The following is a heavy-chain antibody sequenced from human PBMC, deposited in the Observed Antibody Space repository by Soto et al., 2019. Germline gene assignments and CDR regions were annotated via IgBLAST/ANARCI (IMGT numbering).Heavy chain of an antibody. D-gene: IGHD1-26*01. Sequence: GESLKISFKGSGYSFDNYWIGWVRQMPGKGLEWMAIVYPGDSDRRYSPSFQGQVTISADQSISTAYLQSSSLKASDTANYYCVRYRSRDYYYGMDGRGRGTTITVSS. CDR2: VYPGDSDR. J-gene: IGHJ6*01. CDR3: VRYRSRDYYYGMDG. CDR1: GYSFDNYW. V-gene: IGHV5-51*01.